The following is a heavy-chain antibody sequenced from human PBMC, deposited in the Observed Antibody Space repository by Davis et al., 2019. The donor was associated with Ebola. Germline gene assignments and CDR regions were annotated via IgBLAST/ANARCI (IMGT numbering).Heavy chain of an antibody. CDR1: GFTFSTYS. J-gene: IGHJ5*01. D-gene: IGHD6-19*01. CDR3: ARTYSSAWFLPVDS. V-gene: IGHV3-23*01. CDR2: INGGGGTT. Sequence: GESLKISCAASGFTFSTYSMSWVRQAPGKGLEWVSAINGGGGTTYYADSVKGRFTISRDNSKNTLYLQMNSLRAEDTAVHYCARTYSSAWFLPVDSWGQGTLVTVSS.